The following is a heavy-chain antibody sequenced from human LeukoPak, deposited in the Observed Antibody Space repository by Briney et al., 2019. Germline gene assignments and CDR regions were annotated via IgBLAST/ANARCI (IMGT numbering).Heavy chain of an antibody. CDR2: INPNTGDT. D-gene: IGHD3-22*01. V-gene: IGHV1-2*02. CDR3: ARLFNYYDNSGYYQYYFDY. J-gene: IGHJ4*02. CDR1: GFTLTSYY. Sequence: ASVKVSCKASGFTLTSYYMHWVRQAPGQGLEWMGWINPNTGDTSFAQKFQGRVTLTRDTSISTAYMELSRLKSDDTAVYYCARLFNYYDNSGYYQYYFDYWGQGTLVTVSS.